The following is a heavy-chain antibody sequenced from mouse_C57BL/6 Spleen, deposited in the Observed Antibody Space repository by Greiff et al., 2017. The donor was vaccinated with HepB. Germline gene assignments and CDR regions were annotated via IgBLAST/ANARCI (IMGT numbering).Heavy chain of an antibody. CDR3: ASSLTVVAGDYAMDY. D-gene: IGHD1-1*01. V-gene: IGHV1-55*01. Sequence: QVQLQQPGAELVKPGASVKMSCKASGYTFTSYWITWVKQRPGQGLEWIGDIYPGSGSTNYNEKFKSKATLTVDTSSSTAYMQLSSLTSEDSAVYYCASSLTVVAGDYAMDYWGQGTSVTVSS. CDR1: GYTFTSYW. J-gene: IGHJ4*01. CDR2: IYPGSGST.